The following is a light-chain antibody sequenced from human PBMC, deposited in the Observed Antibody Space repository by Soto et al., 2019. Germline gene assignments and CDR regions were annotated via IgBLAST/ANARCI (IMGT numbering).Light chain of an antibody. CDR1: SGHSGYA. CDR3: QTWGTGVVV. CDR2: LNSDGSH. V-gene: IGLV4-69*01. Sequence: QLVLTQSPSASASLGASVKLTCTLNSGHSGYAIAWHQQQPEKGPRYLMKLNSDGSHSKGDGIPDRFSGSSSGAARYLTISSLQSEDEADYYCQTWGTGVVVFGGGTKLTVL. J-gene: IGLJ2*01.